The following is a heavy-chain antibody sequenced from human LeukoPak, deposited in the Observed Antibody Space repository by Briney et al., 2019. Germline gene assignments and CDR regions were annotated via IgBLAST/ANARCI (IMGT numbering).Heavy chain of an antibody. CDR2: ISYDGSNK. Sequence: GGSLRLSCAASGFTFSSYAMSWVRQAPGKGLEWVAVISYDGSNKYYADSVKGRFTISRDNSKNTLYLHMDSLRAGDTAVYYCARDPAFGGVISGYFDYWGQGTLVTVSS. CDR3: ARDPAFGGVISGYFDY. J-gene: IGHJ4*02. D-gene: IGHD3-16*02. V-gene: IGHV3-30-3*01. CDR1: GFTFSSYA.